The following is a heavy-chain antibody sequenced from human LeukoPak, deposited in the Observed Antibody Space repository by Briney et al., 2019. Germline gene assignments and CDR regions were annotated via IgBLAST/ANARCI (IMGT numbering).Heavy chain of an antibody. CDR1: GFTFKSHS. D-gene: IGHD3-22*01. CDR2: ISSSGGTI. Sequence: GGSLRLSCVASGFTFKSHSMNWVRQAPGKGLEWVSYISSSGGTIYYADSVKGRFTISRDNAKNSLYLQMNSLRGEDTGLYYCARDPYYDSSGYSDAFDIWGQGTMVTVSS. CDR3: ARDPYYDSSGYSDAFDI. V-gene: IGHV3-48*04. J-gene: IGHJ3*02.